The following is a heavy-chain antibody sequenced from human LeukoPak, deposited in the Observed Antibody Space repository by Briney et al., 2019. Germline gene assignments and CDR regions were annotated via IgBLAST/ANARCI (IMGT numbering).Heavy chain of an antibody. V-gene: IGHV4-34*01. CDR1: GGSFSGYY. CDR2: IKHSGST. Sequence: SESLSLTCAVYGGSFSGYYWSWIRQPPGKGLEWIGEIKHSGSTNYNPSLKSRVTISVDTSKNQFSLKLSSVTAADTAVYYCARVALPSQNWGQGTRVTLSS. J-gene: IGHJ4*02. CDR3: ARVALPSQN.